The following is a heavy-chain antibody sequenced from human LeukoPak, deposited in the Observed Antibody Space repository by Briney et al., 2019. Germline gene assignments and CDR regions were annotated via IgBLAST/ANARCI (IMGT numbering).Heavy chain of an antibody. CDR3: ARDGGSGYYFFDY. V-gene: IGHV4-30-4*08. CDR2: IYYSGST. Sequence: SQTLSLTCTVSGGSISSGDYYWSWIRQPPGKGLEWIGYIYYSGSTYYNPSLKSRVTISVDTSKNQFSLKLSSVTAADTAVYYCARDGGSGYYFFDYWGQGTLVTVSS. CDR1: GGSISSGDYY. D-gene: IGHD3-3*01. J-gene: IGHJ4*02.